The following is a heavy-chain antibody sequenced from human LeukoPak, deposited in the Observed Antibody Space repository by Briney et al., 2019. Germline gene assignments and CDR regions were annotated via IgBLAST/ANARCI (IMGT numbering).Heavy chain of an antibody. V-gene: IGHV3-53*01. Sequence: GGSLRLSCAASGFTVSSNYMSWVRQAPGKGLEWVSVIYSGNSTYYADSVRGRFTISRDNSKNTLYLQMNSLRVEDTAVFYCAKGLGRRSSSWDMLNHWGQGTLVTVSS. J-gene: IGHJ5*02. CDR2: IYSGNST. CDR3: AKGLGRRSSSWDMLNH. D-gene: IGHD6-13*01. CDR1: GFTVSSNY.